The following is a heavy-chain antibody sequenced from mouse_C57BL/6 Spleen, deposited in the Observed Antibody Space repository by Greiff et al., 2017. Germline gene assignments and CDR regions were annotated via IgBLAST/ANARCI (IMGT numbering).Heavy chain of an antibody. J-gene: IGHJ4*01. CDR2: ISYDGSN. V-gene: IGHV3-6*01. Sequence: EVKLMESGPGLVKPSQSLSLTCSVTGYSITSGYYWNWIRQFPGNKLEWMGYISYDGSNNYNPSLKNRISITRDTSKNQFFLKLNSVTTEDTATYYCAREGGSGYSYAKDDWGQGTSVTVSS. CDR3: AREGGSGYSYAKDD. D-gene: IGHD3-2*02. CDR1: GYSITSGYY.